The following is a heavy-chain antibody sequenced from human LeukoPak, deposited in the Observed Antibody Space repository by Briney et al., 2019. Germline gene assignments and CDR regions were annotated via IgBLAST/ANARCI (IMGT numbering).Heavy chain of an antibody. Sequence: GGSMRLSCVASGFTFSSYSMNWVRQAPGKGLEWVSLISSSSTYIKYADSVKGRFTTSRDNAKNSLYLEMNSLRAEDTAVYYCARGRRPPPYDSEGKNWFDPWGQGTLVTVSS. CDR2: ISSSSTYI. V-gene: IGHV3-21*01. CDR1: GFTFSSYS. D-gene: IGHD3-10*01. CDR3: ARGRRPPPYDSEGKNWFDP. J-gene: IGHJ5*02.